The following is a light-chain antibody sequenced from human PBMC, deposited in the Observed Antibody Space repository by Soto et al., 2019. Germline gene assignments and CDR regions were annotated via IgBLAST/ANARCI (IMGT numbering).Light chain of an antibody. Sequence: DIQMTQSPSSLYASVGDRVTITCRASQGIRNDLAWYQQIPGKAPKRLIYAASSLQSGVPSRFSGTGSGTEFTLTISSLQPEDVATYYCLHHYIYPITFGQGTRLEIK. CDR2: AAS. V-gene: IGKV1-17*01. CDR1: QGIRND. CDR3: LHHYIYPIT. J-gene: IGKJ5*01.